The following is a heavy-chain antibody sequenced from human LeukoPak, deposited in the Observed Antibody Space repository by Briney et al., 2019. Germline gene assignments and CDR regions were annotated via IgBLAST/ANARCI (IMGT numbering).Heavy chain of an antibody. CDR2: ISAYNGNT. CDR3: ARARGSGSYNPPDAFDI. D-gene: IGHD3-10*01. CDR1: GYTFTSYG. V-gene: IGHV1-18*01. Sequence: RGASVKVSCKASGYTFTSYGISWVRQAPGQGLEWMGWISAYNGNTNYAQKLQGRVTMTTDTSTSTAYMELRSLRSDDTAVYYCARARGSGSYNPPDAFDIWGQGTMVTVSS. J-gene: IGHJ3*02.